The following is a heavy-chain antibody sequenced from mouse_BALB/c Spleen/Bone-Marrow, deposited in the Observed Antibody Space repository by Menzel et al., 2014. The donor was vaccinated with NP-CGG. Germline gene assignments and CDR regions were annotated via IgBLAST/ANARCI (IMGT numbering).Heavy chain of an antibody. CDR3: ARRGHGFAWFAY. CDR1: GYTFSSYW. J-gene: IGHJ3*01. CDR2: ILPGSGST. D-gene: IGHD1-2*01. Sequence: VQLVESGTELMKPGASVKISCKATGYTFSSYWVEWVNQRPGRGLEWIGEILPGSGSTNYNEKFKGKATFTADTSSNTAYMQLSSLTSEDSAVYYCARRGHGFAWFAYWGQGTLVTVSA. V-gene: IGHV1-9*01.